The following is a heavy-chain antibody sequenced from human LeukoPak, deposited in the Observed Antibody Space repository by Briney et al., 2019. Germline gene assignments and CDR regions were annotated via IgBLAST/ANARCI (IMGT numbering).Heavy chain of an antibody. V-gene: IGHV3-7*01. CDR2: IKKDGSDK. CDR1: EFTPSTYW. J-gene: IGHJ4*02. CDR3: ARGCSRAACPYYFDY. D-gene: IGHD2-15*01. Sequence: GGSLRLSCAVSEFTPSTYWMSWVRHAPEKGLEWVANIKKDGSDKYYVDSVKGRFTTSRDNAKNSLFLQMNSLRAEDTALYSCARGCSRAACPYYFDYWGQGTLVTVSS.